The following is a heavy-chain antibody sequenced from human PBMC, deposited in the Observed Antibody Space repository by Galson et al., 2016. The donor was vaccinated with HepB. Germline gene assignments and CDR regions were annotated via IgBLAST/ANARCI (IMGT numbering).Heavy chain of an antibody. J-gene: IGHJ6*02. Sequence: GWVRQMPEKGLEWMGMIFPGDSDTRYSPSFQGQVTISADKSISTAYLQWSSLKASDTAMYYCARQRGFSYGNYYYGMDVWGQGTTVTVSS. D-gene: IGHD5-18*01. CDR2: IFPGDSDT. V-gene: IGHV5-51*01. CDR3: ARQRGFSYGNYYYGMDV.